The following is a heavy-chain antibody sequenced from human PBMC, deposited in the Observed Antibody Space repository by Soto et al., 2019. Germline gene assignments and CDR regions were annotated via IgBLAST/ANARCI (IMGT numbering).Heavy chain of an antibody. Sequence: EVQLVESGGGLVKPGGSLRLSCVMSGITFGGYDMNWVRQAPGKGLEWVSSISSSSSNIYYADSVKGRFTISRDNAKNSLYLQMNSLRAEDTAVYYCARDGQYQMVDSYYYGLDVWGQGTTVTVSS. D-gene: IGHD2-2*01. CDR2: ISSSSSNI. CDR3: ARDGQYQMVDSYYYGLDV. V-gene: IGHV3-21*01. J-gene: IGHJ6*02. CDR1: GITFGGYD.